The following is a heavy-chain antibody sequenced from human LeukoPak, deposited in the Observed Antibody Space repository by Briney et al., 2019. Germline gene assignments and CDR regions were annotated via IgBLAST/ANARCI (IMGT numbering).Heavy chain of an antibody. D-gene: IGHD6-19*01. J-gene: IGHJ4*02. Sequence: ASVTVSCTGSGYTFSGHSLHWVRQAPGQRPEWMGWITIGDGHTRYSQKFQDRLTFTRDTPAATAYMELRNLQSEDTAIYYCTRGAVAGNGYGYWGQGTLVTVSS. V-gene: IGHV1-3*04. CDR2: ITIGDGHT. CDR3: TRGAVAGNGYGY. CDR1: GYTFSGHS.